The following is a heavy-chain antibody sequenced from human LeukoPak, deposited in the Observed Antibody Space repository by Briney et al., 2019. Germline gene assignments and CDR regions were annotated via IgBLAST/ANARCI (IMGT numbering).Heavy chain of an antibody. J-gene: IGHJ5*02. CDR3: AREYEDDFWSGYYSLDP. V-gene: IGHV3-21*01. CDR2: ISSSSSYI. Sequence: GGSLRLSCAASGFTFSSYSMNWVRQAPGKGLEWVSSISSSSSYIYYADSVKGRFTISRDNAKNSLYPQMNSLRAEDTAVYYCAREYEDDFWSGYYSLDPWGQGTLVTVSS. D-gene: IGHD3-3*01. CDR1: GFTFSSYS.